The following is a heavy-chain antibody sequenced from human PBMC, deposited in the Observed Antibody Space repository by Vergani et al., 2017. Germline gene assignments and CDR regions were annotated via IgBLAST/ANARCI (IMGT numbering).Heavy chain of an antibody. J-gene: IGHJ4*02. CDR1: GFTLSNYD. Sequence: QAQLVESGGGVVQRGGSLRLSCATSGFTLSNYDMQWIRQGPGKGLEFVAFIQFDGSNQYYADSVKGRFTLSRDFTKNTLYLQINSLRTDDTATYYCAKSSRGWGIDYWCQGTQVIVSS. CDR2: IQFDGSNQ. D-gene: IGHD3-16*01. V-gene: IGHV3-30*02. CDR3: AKSSRGWGIDY.